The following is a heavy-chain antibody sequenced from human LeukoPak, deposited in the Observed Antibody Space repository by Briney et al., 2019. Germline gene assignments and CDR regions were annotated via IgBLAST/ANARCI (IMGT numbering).Heavy chain of an antibody. V-gene: IGHV3-23*01. CDR2: ISGSGGNT. CDR3: ARGVDYYENSGTIDY. J-gene: IGHJ4*02. Sequence: GGSLRLSCAVSGLTFSNYAMTWVRQAPGKGLEWVSSISGSGGNTYYADSVKGRFAISRDNSKNTVYLQMNSLRAEDTAVYYCARGVDYYENSGTIDYWGQGTLVTVSS. CDR1: GLTFSNYA. D-gene: IGHD3-22*01.